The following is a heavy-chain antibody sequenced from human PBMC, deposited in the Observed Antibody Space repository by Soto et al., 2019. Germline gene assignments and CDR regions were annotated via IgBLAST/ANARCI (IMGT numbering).Heavy chain of an antibody. J-gene: IGHJ5*01. CDR1: GYTFTGYY. CDR3: ARGALPEGYYDLWSGYPNWFDS. V-gene: IGHV1-2*04. Sequence: ASVKVSCKASGYTFTGYYMHWVRQAPGQGLEWMGWINPNSGGTNYAQKFQGWVTMTRDTSISTAYMELSRLRSDDTAVYYCARGALPEGYYDLWSGYPNWFDSWGQGTLVTSPQ. D-gene: IGHD3-3*01. CDR2: INPNSGGT.